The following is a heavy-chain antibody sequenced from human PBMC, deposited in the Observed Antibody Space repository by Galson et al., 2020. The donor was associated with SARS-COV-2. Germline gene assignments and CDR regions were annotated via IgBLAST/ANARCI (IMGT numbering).Heavy chain of an antibody. CDR2: IYSSGSA. CDR3: AGYDFWSASYS. V-gene: IGHV4-61*09. D-gene: IGHD3-3*01. J-gene: IGHJ4*02. CDR1: GASVTGTTYY. Sequence: SETLSLTCTVSGASVTGTTYYWNWIRQPAGKGLEWIGHIYSSGSANYNPSLKRRATISVDTSKSHFSLKLSSVTAADTAVYYCAGYDFWSASYSWGQGTLVTVSS.